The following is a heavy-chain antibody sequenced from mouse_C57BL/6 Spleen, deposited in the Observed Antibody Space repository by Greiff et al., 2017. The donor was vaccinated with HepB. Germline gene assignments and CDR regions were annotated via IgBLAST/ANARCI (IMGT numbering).Heavy chain of an antibody. CDR1: GFSLTSYG. CDR3: AAYYCGSRGYCGV. V-gene: IGHV2-5*01. CDR2: IWRGGST. J-gene: IGHJ1*03. Sequence: VQLQQSGPGLVQPSQSLSITCTVSGFSLTSYGVHWVRQSPGKGLEWLGVIWRGGSTDYNAAFMSRLSITKDNSKSQVFFKMNSMQADDTAIYYCAAYYCGSRGYCGVWGTGTTVTVSS. D-gene: IGHD1-1*01.